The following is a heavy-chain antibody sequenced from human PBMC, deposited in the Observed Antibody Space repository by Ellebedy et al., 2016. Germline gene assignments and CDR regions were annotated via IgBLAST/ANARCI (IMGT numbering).Heavy chain of an antibody. CDR2: TSYDGSDK. CDR1: GFTFTSYA. V-gene: IGHV3-30*04. D-gene: IGHD2-15*01. J-gene: IGHJ4*02. Sequence: GGSLRLSCAASGFTFTSYAMHWVRQAPGKGLEWVVVTSYDGSDKYHADSVKGRFTISRDNSKNTVYLQMNSLRAEDTAVYYCARDKGAGYCSGGTCYSFDYWGQGTLVTVSS. CDR3: ARDKGAGYCSGGTCYSFDY.